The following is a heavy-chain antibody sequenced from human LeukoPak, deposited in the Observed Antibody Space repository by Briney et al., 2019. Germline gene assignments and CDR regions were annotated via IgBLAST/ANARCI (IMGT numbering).Heavy chain of an antibody. D-gene: IGHD1-26*01. CDR3: ARLGVYSGTYYLDY. V-gene: IGHV3-72*01. Sequence: GGSLRLSCGASGFTSSDLYMDWVRQALGKGLEWVGRSRNKANSYTAEYAASVKGRFTISRDDLKNSLYLQMNSLKTEDTAVYYCARLGVYSGTYYLDYWGQGTLVTVSS. CDR2: SRNKANSYTA. J-gene: IGHJ4*02. CDR1: GFTSSDLY.